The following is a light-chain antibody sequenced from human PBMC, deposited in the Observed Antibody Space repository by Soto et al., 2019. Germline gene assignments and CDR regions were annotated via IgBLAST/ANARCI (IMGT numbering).Light chain of an antibody. V-gene: IGKV3-20*01. CDR1: QSVRSN. J-gene: IGKJ4*01. Sequence: EIVMTQSPATLSVSPGERATLSCRASQSVRSNLAWYQQKPGQAPRFLIYGASSRATGIPDRFSGSGSGTDFTLTISRLEPEDFAVYYCQQYGSSPLTFGGGTKVDIK. CDR3: QQYGSSPLT. CDR2: GAS.